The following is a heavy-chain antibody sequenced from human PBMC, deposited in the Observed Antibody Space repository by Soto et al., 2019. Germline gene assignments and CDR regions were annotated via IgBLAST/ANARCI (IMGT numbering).Heavy chain of an antibody. CDR1: GYTFTSYG. V-gene: IGHV1-18*01. D-gene: IGHD2-15*01. Sequence: QVQLVQSGAEVKKPGASVKVSCKASGYTFTSYGMSWVRQAPGQGLEWMGWISAYNGNTNYAQKLQGRVTMTTDTSTSTAYMELRSLRSDDTAVYYCARTPTLLTIAYYFDYWGQGTLVTVSS. J-gene: IGHJ4*02. CDR2: ISAYNGNT. CDR3: ARTPTLLTIAYYFDY.